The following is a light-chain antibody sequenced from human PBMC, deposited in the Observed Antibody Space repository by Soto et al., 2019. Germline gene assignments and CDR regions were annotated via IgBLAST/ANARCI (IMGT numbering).Light chain of an antibody. V-gene: IGLV2-23*02. CDR1: SSDIGSYSL. Sequence: QSVLTQPASVSGSPGQSITISCTGTSSDIGSYSLVSWYQHHPGKAPKLMIYDVSKRPSGVSNRFSASKSGNTASLTISGLXAEDEADYYCCSYAGSSTTYVFGTGTKVTVL. CDR2: DVS. CDR3: CSYAGSSTTYV. J-gene: IGLJ1*01.